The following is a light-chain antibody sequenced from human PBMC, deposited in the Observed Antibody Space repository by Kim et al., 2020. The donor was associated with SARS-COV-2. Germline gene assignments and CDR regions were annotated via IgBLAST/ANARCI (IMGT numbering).Light chain of an antibody. V-gene: IGLV2-8*01. CDR2: EVS. CDR3: SSYAGSNNYVV. Sequence: SVTISCTRTSSDVGGYNYVSWYQQHPGKAPKLMIYEVSKRPSGVPDRFSGSKSGNTASLTVSGLQAEDEADYYCSSYAGSNNYVVFGGGTQLTVL. J-gene: IGLJ2*01. CDR1: SSDVGGYNY.